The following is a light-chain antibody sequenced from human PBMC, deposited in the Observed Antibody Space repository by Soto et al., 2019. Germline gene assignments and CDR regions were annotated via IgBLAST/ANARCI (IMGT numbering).Light chain of an antibody. Sequence: DIQMTQSPSSLSTSVGDSVTITCRASQGISNSLAWYQQKTGKVPKLLIYAASTLQSGVPSRFSGSGSGTDFTLTISSLQAEDVATYYCQKYNSVPRTFGPGTKVDIK. J-gene: IGKJ3*01. CDR3: QKYNSVPRT. V-gene: IGKV1-27*01. CDR2: AAS. CDR1: QGISNS.